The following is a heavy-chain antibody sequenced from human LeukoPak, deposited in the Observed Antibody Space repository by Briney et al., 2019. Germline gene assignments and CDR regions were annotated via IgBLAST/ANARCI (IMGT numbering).Heavy chain of an antibody. J-gene: IGHJ4*02. V-gene: IGHV3-33*06. CDR2: IWYDGSNK. CDR3: AKVGRGGPTGTDSYFDY. CDR1: GFTSSSYG. Sequence: GGSLRLSCAASGFTSSSYGMHWVRQAPGKGLEWVAVIWYDGSNKYYADSVKGRFTISRDNSKNTLYLQMNSLRAEDTAVYYCAKVGRGGPTGTDSYFDYWGQGTLVTVSS. D-gene: IGHD1-1*01.